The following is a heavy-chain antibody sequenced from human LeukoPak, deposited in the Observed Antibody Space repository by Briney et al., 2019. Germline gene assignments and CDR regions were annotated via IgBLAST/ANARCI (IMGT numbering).Heavy chain of an antibody. J-gene: IGHJ4*02. CDR1: GFTFSSYG. CDR3: VKDLRYSFDS. D-gene: IGHD5-18*01. CDR2: TSGNGVKT. Sequence: GGSLRLSCAASGFTFSSYGMSWVRQAPGKGLEWVSATSGNGVKTYYADSVKGRFTISRDNSKNTLFLRLNSLRAEDTAVYYCVKDLRYSFDSWGQGTLVTVSS. V-gene: IGHV3-23*01.